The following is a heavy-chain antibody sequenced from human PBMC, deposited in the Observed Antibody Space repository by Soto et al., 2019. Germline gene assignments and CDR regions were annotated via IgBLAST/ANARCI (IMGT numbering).Heavy chain of an antibody. Sequence: PSETLSLTCTVSGGSISSYYWSWIRQPAGKGLEWIGRIYTSGSTNYNPSLKSRVTMSVGTSKNQFSLKLSSVTAADTAVYYCARGEYCSSTSCLNGYYYYYYGMDVWGQGTTVTVSS. CDR3: ARGEYCSSTSCLNGYYYYYYGMDV. CDR1: GGSISSYY. D-gene: IGHD2-2*01. J-gene: IGHJ6*02. V-gene: IGHV4-4*07. CDR2: IYTSGST.